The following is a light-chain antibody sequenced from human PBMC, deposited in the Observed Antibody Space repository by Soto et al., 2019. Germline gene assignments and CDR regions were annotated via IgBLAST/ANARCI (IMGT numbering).Light chain of an antibody. CDR3: QKYDTAPLT. CDR1: QGISTY. Sequence: DIQMTQSPSSVSASVGDRITIACRASQGISTYLAWYQQKPGKVPKLLIYAASTLLSGVPSRFSGSGSGTDFTLTISSLQPEDVATYYCQKYDTAPLTFGQGTKVDIK. V-gene: IGKV1-27*01. J-gene: IGKJ1*01. CDR2: AAS.